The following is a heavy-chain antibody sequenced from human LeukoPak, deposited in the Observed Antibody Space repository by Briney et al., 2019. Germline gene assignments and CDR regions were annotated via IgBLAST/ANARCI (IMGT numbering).Heavy chain of an antibody. J-gene: IGHJ4*02. Sequence: PGGSLRLSCVASGFTLSNYGMHWVRQAPGKGLEWVAFVGYDGRNTFYTDSVKGRFTISRDNAKNTLSLQLSSLRGEDTAVYYCVGVDPTASGKHDYWGQGTLVTVSS. CDR2: VGYDGRNT. D-gene: IGHD3-3*01. CDR3: VGVDPTASGKHDY. V-gene: IGHV3-30*02. CDR1: GFTLSNYG.